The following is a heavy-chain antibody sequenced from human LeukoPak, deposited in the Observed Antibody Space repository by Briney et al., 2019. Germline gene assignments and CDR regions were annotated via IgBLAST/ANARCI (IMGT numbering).Heavy chain of an antibody. J-gene: IGHJ3*02. Sequence: PGGSLRLSCAASGFTFSNFAMNWVRQAPGKGLEWVSGISGSGGSTYYADSVKGRFTISRDNSQNTLYLQMNSLRAEDTAVYYCAKDNRWYPSYAFDIWGQGTMVTVSS. V-gene: IGHV3-23*01. D-gene: IGHD4-23*01. CDR1: GFTFSNFA. CDR2: ISGSGGST. CDR3: AKDNRWYPSYAFDI.